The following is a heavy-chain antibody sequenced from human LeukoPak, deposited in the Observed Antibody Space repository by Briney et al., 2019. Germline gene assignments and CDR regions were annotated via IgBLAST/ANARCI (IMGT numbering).Heavy chain of an antibody. V-gene: IGHV4-39*01. Sequence: TSETLSLTCTVSGGSISSSSYYWGWIRQPPGKGLEWIGSIYYSGSTYYNPSLKSRVTISVDTSKNQFSLKLSSVTAAATAVYYCARADLPTYYDFWSGYSNPFDYWGQGTLVTVSS. D-gene: IGHD3-3*01. J-gene: IGHJ4*02. CDR2: IYYSGST. CDR1: GGSISSSSYY. CDR3: ARADLPTYYDFWSGYSNPFDY.